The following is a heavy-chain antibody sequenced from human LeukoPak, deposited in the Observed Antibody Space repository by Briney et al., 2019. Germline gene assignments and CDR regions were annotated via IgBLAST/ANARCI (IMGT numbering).Heavy chain of an antibody. D-gene: IGHD3-10*01. CDR1: GYTFTSYG. Sequence: ASVKVSCKASGYTFTSYGISWVRQAPGQGLEWMGWISAYNGNTNYAQKLQGRVTMTTDTSTSTAYMELRSLRSDDTAVYYCARGPYGSGSYYKFDYWGQGTLVTVSS. CDR3: ARGPYGSGSYYKFDY. J-gene: IGHJ4*02. V-gene: IGHV1-18*01. CDR2: ISAYNGNT.